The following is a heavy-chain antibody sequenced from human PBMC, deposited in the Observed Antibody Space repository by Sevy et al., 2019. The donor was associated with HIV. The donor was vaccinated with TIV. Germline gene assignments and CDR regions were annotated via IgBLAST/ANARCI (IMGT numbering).Heavy chain of an antibody. Sequence: GGSLRLSCAASRFTFKTYAMSWVRQAPGKGLEWVSAINGSGGSTYYADSVKGRFTISRDNSENTLFLQLNSLRAEDTALYYCAKDQPYCSSTTCFGDAFDVWGQGTMVTVSS. D-gene: IGHD2-2*01. J-gene: IGHJ3*01. CDR3: AKDQPYCSSTTCFGDAFDV. CDR1: RFTFKTYA. V-gene: IGHV3-23*01. CDR2: INGSGGST.